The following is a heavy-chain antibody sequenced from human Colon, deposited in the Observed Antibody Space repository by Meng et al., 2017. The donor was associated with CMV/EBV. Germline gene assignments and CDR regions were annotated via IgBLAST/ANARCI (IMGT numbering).Heavy chain of an antibody. CDR3: VRLGYCSSPSCQKSYFYGLDV. CDR1: GLSFRDYT. J-gene: IGHJ6*02. CDR2: ISSDSKYI. Sequence: GGSLRLSCEASGLSFRDYTMTWVRQAPGKGLEWVSFISSDSKYIYYSGSVKGRFTISRDNSERSLYLHMNSVRADDTAMYYCVRLGYCSSPSCQKSYFYGLDVWGQGTTVTVSS. D-gene: IGHD2-2*01. V-gene: IGHV3-21*01.